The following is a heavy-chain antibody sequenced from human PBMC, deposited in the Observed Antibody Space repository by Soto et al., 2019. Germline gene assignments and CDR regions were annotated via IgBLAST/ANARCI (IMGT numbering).Heavy chain of an antibody. Sequence: PSETLSLTCTVSGGSISSYYWSWIRQPPGKGLEWIGYIYYSGSTNYNPSLKSRVTISVDTSKNQFSLKLSSVTAADTAAYYCARGGWVEFFSGGYRADGFDSWGPGTMVTV. D-gene: IGHD3-10*01. J-gene: IGHJ3*02. CDR2: IYYSGST. V-gene: IGHV4-59*01. CDR3: ARGGWVEFFSGGYRADGFDS. CDR1: GGSISSYY.